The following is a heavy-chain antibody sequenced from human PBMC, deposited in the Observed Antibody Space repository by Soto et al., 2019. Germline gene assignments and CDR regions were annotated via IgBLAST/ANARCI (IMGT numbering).Heavy chain of an antibody. V-gene: IGHV4-31*03. CDR2: IYYSGST. J-gene: IGHJ6*02. CDR1: GGSISSGGYY. CDR3: ARGQRDDPYYYYGMDV. Sequence: KSSETLSLTCTVSGGSISSGGYYWSWIRQHPGKGLEWIGYIYYSGSTYYNPSLKSRVTISVDTSKNQFSLKLSSVTAADTAVYYCARGQRDDPYYYYGMDVWGQGTTVTVSS.